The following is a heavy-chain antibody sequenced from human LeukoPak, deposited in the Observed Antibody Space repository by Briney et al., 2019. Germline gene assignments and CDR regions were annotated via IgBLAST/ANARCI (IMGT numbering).Heavy chain of an antibody. J-gene: IGHJ5*02. CDR1: GFTFNRHW. D-gene: IGHD3-16*01. Sequence: GGSLRLFCAASGFTFNRHWMSWVRQAPGKGLEWVATIKPDGSEKQYVDSVKGRFIISRDNAENSLSLQMNSLRAEDTAMYYCARLLGESTIYDLWGQGTLVTVSS. CDR3: ARLLGESTIYDL. V-gene: IGHV3-7*01. CDR2: IKPDGSEK.